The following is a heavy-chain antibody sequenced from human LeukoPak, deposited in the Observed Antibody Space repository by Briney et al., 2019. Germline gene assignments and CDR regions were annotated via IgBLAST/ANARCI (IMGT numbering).Heavy chain of an antibody. J-gene: IGHJ3*02. CDR1: GFTFSGYS. Sequence: GGSLRLSCAASGFTFSGYSMNWVRQAPGKGLEWVSYISSSSSSIYYADSVKGRFTISRDNAKNSLYLQMNSLRAEDTAVYYCASLSTVLHAFDIWGQGTLVTVSS. D-gene: IGHD2/OR15-2a*01. V-gene: IGHV3-48*01. CDR2: ISSSSSSI. CDR3: ASLSTVLHAFDI.